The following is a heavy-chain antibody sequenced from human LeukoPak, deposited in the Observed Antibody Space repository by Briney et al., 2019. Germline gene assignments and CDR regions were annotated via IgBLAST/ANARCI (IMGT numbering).Heavy chain of an antibody. CDR2: ISGSGDST. CDR1: GFTFSSYA. D-gene: IGHD3-10*01. Sequence: GGSLRLSCAASGFTFSSYAMGWVRRAPGEGLEWVSAISGSGDSTYYADSVKGRFTISRDTSKNTLFLQMNSLRAEDTAVYYCAKSYVGVRGLLDYWGQGTLVTVSS. CDR3: AKSYVGVRGLLDY. J-gene: IGHJ4*02. V-gene: IGHV3-23*01.